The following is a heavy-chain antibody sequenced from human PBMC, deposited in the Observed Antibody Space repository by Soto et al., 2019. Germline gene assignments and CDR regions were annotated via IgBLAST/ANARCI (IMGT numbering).Heavy chain of an antibody. V-gene: IGHV1-18*04. CDR3: ASRSGRSWYGILYYHYGMDV. J-gene: IGHJ6*01. CDR1: GYTFTSYG. D-gene: IGHD6-13*01. Sequence: ASVKVSCKASGYTFTSYGISWVRQAPGQGLEWMGWISAYNGNTNYAQKLQGRVTMTTDTSKSTAYMEQRSLRSDDTAVYYCASRSGRSWYGILYYHYGMDVWGQGTTVTVAS. CDR2: ISAYNGNT.